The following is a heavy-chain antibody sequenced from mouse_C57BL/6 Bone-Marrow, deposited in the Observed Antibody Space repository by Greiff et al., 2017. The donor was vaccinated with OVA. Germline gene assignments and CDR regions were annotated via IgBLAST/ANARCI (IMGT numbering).Heavy chain of an antibody. Sequence: EVKVVESGGGLVKPGGSLKLSCAASGFTFSDYGMHWVRQAPEKGLEWVAYISSGSSTIYYADTVKGRFTISRDNAKNTLFLQMTSLRSEDTAMYYCARGGSNPGGFAYWGQGTLVTVSA. CDR2: ISSGSSTI. CDR1: GFTFSDYG. J-gene: IGHJ3*01. D-gene: IGHD2-5*01. V-gene: IGHV5-17*01. CDR3: ARGGSNPGGFAY.